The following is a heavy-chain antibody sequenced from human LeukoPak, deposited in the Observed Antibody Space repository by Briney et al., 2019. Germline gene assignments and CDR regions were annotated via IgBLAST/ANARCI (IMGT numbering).Heavy chain of an antibody. V-gene: IGHV1-24*01. Sequence: ASVNVSCKVSGYTLTELCMHWVRQAPGKGLEWMGGFDPEDGETIYAQKFQGRVTMTEDTSTDTAYMELSSLRSEDTAVYYCARAPGGYYDCSGSFDYWGQGTLVTVSS. J-gene: IGHJ4*02. CDR3: ARAPGGYYDCSGSFDY. CDR1: GYTLTELC. CDR2: FDPEDGET. D-gene: IGHD3-22*01.